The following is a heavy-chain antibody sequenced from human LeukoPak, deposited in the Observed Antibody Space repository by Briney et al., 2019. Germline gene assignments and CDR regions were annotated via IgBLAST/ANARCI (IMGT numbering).Heavy chain of an antibody. J-gene: IGHJ4*02. CDR3: AREGVKWVRLLDY. V-gene: IGHV3-21*01. CDR2: ISSSSSYI. Sequence: GGSLRLSCAASGFTFSSYSMNWVRQAPGKGLEWVSSISSSSSYIYYADSVKGRFTISRDNAKNSLYLQMNSLRAEDTAVYYCAREGVKWVRLLDYWGQGTLVTVSS. D-gene: IGHD5-12*01. CDR1: GFTFSSYS.